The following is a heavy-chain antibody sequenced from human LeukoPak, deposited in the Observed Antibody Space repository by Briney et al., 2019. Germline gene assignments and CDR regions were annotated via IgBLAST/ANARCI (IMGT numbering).Heavy chain of an antibody. D-gene: IGHD5-24*01. CDR3: VRSMATITFSFDY. J-gene: IGHJ4*02. Sequence: GGSLRLSCAASGLTFSTYSMDWVRQAPGQGLEWVASISSGSSYIYYADSVKGRFTISRDNAKNSLYLQMNSPRAEDTAVYYCVRSMATITFSFDYWGQGTLVTVSS. V-gene: IGHV3-21*01. CDR1: GLTFSTYS. CDR2: ISSGSSYI.